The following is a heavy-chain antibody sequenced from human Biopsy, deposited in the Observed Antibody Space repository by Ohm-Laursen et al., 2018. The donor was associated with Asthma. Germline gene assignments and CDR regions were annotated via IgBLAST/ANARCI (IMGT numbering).Heavy chain of an antibody. CDR3: ARTYYDFLTRQVNDAFAM. D-gene: IGHD3-9*01. J-gene: IGHJ3*02. CDR2: INAGNGNT. CDR1: GYTFISYA. V-gene: IGHV1-3*01. Sequence: EASVKVSCNASGYTFISYAIHWVRQAPGQRLEWMGWINAGNGNTKYSQKFQGRVTITGDTSASTAYMELSSLRSEDTAVYYCARTYYDFLTRQVNDAFAMWGQGTMVTVSS.